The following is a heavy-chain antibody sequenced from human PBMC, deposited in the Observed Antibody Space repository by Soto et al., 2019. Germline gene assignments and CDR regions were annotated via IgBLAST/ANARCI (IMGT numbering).Heavy chain of an antibody. Sequence: PSETLSLTCAVYGESFSGYYWSWIRQPPGKGLEWIGEINHSGSTNYNPSLKSRVTISVDTSKNQFSLKLSSVTAADTAVYYCARRQGSSSHRKNWFDPWGQGSMVTV. CDR3: ARRQGSSSHRKNWFDP. D-gene: IGHD6-13*01. V-gene: IGHV4-34*01. J-gene: IGHJ5*02. CDR1: GESFSGYY. CDR2: INHSGST.